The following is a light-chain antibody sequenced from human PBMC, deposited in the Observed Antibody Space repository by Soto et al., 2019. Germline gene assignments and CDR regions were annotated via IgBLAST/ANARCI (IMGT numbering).Light chain of an antibody. Sequence: DIPMTQSPSTVCGSXGDRLTIDGRPRRSSSSLLAWYQQKPGRPPKLXXYDASSLESGGPSRFSGSGSVTDFTRTISSLQPEDFATYYGQQSYTTPITFGQGTRLEIK. V-gene: IGKV1-39*01. CDR1: RSSSSL. J-gene: IGKJ5*01. CDR3: QQSYTTPIT. CDR2: DAS.